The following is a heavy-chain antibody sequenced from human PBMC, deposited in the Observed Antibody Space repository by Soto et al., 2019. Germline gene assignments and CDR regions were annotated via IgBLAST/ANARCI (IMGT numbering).Heavy chain of an antibody. V-gene: IGHV1-69*01. D-gene: IGHD3-10*01. Sequence: QVQLVQSGAEVKKRGSSVKVSCKASGGIFSTYAISWLRQAPGQGLEWMGGIIPLFGTPNYAQRIQGRVSITADESTSKAYMELSRLRSEDTAVYYCARDRDDYGSGNYYNRIDVWGQGTLVTVSS. CDR1: GGIFSTYA. CDR3: ARDRDDYGSGNYYNRIDV. J-gene: IGHJ4*02. CDR2: IIPLFGTP.